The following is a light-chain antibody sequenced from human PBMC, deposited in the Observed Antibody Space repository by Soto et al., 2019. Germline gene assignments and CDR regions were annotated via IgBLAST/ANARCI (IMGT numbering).Light chain of an antibody. J-gene: IGKJ1*01. V-gene: IGKV3-15*01. CDR2: GAS. CDR3: QQYNNWGT. CDR1: QSVSSN. Sequence: EIVMTQSPATLSVSPGERATLSCRASQSVSSNLAWYQQKPGQAPRLLIYGASTRATGIPARFSGSGSGTESTLTISSLQSEDVAVYYCQQYNNWGTFGQGTKVEIK.